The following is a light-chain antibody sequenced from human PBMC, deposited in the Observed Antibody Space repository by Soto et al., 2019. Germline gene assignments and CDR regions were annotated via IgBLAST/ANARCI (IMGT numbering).Light chain of an antibody. CDR3: QQRSNWPLT. CDR1: QSVSSY. V-gene: IGKV3-11*01. Sequence: EIVLTQSPATLSLSPGGRATLSCRASQSVSSYLAWYQQKPGQAPRLLIYDASNRATGIPARFSGSGSGTDFTLTISSLEPEDFAVYYCQQRSNWPLTFGGGTTGDIK. CDR2: DAS. J-gene: IGKJ4*01.